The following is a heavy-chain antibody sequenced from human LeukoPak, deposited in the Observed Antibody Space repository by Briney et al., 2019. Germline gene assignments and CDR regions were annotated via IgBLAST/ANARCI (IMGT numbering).Heavy chain of an antibody. CDR2: INTGGST. J-gene: IGHJ3*02. D-gene: IGHD6-19*01. Sequence: GGSLRLSCAASGFAVNTYCMSWIRQAPGKGLEWVSMINTGGSTRYADPVKGRFTISRDNSKNTVYLQMNSLRADDTALYYCSRESSQSHASDIWGQGTMVTVSS. CDR1: GFAVNTYC. CDR3: SRESSQSHASDI. V-gene: IGHV3-53*01.